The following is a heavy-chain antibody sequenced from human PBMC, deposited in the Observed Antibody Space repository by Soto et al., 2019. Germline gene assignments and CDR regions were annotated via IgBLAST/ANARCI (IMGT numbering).Heavy chain of an antibody. CDR3: ARRGMDV. CDR2: INPSGGST. Sequence: ASVKVSCKASGYTFTTYHMHWVRQAPGRGLEWMGMINPSGGSTNYAQEFQGRVTMTSDTSTSTVYMELSSLRSEDTAVYHCARRGMDVWGQGTTVTVSS. CDR1: GYTFTTYH. V-gene: IGHV1-46*01. J-gene: IGHJ6*02.